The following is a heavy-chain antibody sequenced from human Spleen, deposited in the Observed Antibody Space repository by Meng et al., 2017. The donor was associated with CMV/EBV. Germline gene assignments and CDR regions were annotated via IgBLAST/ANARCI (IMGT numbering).Heavy chain of an antibody. CDR3: ARDNNWGPDY. V-gene: IGHV1-2*02. D-gene: IGHD7-27*01. CDR2: IHPHRGDT. J-gene: IGHJ4*02. Sequence: ASVKVSCKTSGYPFRNNALTWVRQAPGQGLEWMGWIHPHRGDTNYAQQFQGRVTLTRDTSINTGYMELTRLTSDDTAVYYCARDNNWGPDYWGQGTLVTVSS. CDR1: GYPFRNNA.